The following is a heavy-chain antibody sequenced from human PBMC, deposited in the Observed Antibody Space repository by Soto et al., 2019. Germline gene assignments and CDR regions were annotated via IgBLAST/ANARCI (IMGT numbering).Heavy chain of an antibody. CDR1: GYTFTSYY. CDR2: INPSGGST. V-gene: IGHV1-46*01. Sequence: ASVKVSCKASGYTFTSYYMHWVRQAPGQGLEWMGIINPSGGSTSYAQKFQGRVTMTRDTSTSTVYMELSSLRSEDTAVYYCARDRFLEWLGYYYGMDVWGQGTTVTVSS. D-gene: IGHD3-3*01. CDR3: ARDRFLEWLGYYYGMDV. J-gene: IGHJ6*02.